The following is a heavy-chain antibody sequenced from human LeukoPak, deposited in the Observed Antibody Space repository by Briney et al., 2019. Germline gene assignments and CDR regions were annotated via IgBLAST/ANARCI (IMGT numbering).Heavy chain of an antibody. D-gene: IGHD3-3*01. CDR2: IYYSGST. CDR3: ARQGDFWSGYPSDY. V-gene: IGHV4-39*01. CDR1: GDSISSSTYY. J-gene: IGHJ4*02. Sequence: SETLSLTCTVSGDSISSSTYYWGWIRQPPGKGLEWIGSIYYSGSTYYNPSLKSRVTISVDTSKNQFPLKLRSVSDADTAVYYCARQGDFWSGYPSDYWGQGTLVTVSS.